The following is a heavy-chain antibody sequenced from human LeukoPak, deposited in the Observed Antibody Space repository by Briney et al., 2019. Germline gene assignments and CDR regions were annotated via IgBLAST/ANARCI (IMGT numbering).Heavy chain of an antibody. CDR2: MNPNSGNT. V-gene: IGHV1-8*01. CDR3: ARDRTAMSVKRDFDP. J-gene: IGHJ5*02. Sequence: ASVKVSCKASRYTFTSYVIHWVRQATGKGLDWMGWMNPNSGNTGYAQKFQGRVTMTRNTSISTAYMELSSLRSDDTAMYYCARDRTAMSVKRDFDPWGQGTLVTVSS. D-gene: IGHD5-18*01. CDR1: RYTFTSYV.